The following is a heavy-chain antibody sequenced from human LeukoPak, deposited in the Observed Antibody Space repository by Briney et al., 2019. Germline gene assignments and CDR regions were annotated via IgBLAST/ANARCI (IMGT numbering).Heavy chain of an antibody. Sequence: GGSLRLSCAASGFTSSVYAMHWVRQPPGKGLEWVAFLRFDGSSEKYADSVKGRFTISRDKSKNTLYLQMNSLRAEDTAVYYCAKDRGDFPPYFDYWGQGTLVTVSS. CDR1: GFTSSVYA. CDR2: LRFDGSSE. D-gene: IGHD2-21*02. CDR3: AKDRGDFPPYFDY. V-gene: IGHV3-30*02. J-gene: IGHJ4*02.